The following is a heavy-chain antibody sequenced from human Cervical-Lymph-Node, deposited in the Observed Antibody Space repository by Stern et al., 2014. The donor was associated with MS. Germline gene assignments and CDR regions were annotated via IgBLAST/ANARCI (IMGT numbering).Heavy chain of an antibody. CDR1: NVPIGLFY. Sequence: QVQLQESGPGLVKPSDTFSLTCTASNVPIGLFYCTWIRQSPGRGLEWIGYVYYSGSPDYNPSLKSRVTMAVDTSKSQFSLKLSSLTAADTAVYYCASIQLWSKSFDYWGRGTLVTVSS. CDR2: VYYSGSP. CDR3: ASIQLWSKSFDY. J-gene: IGHJ4*02. D-gene: IGHD1-1*01. V-gene: IGHV4-59*07.